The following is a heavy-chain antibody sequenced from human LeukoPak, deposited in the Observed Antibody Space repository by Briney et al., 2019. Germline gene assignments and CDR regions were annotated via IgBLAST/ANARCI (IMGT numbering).Heavy chain of an antibody. CDR3: ASGGGYYYDSSGYYYFDY. V-gene: IGHV4-4*07. J-gene: IGHJ4*02. D-gene: IGHD3-22*01. CDR2: IYTSGST. Sequence: PSETLSLTCTVSGGSISSYYWSWIRQPAGKGLEWIGRIYTSGSTYYNPSLKSRVTISVDTSKNQFSLKLSSVTAADTAVYYCASGGGYYYDSSGYYYFDYWGQGTLVTVSS. CDR1: GGSISSYY.